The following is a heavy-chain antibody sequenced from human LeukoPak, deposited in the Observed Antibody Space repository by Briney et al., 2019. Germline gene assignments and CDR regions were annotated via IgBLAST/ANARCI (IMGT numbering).Heavy chain of an antibody. Sequence: PGGSLRLSCAASGFTFSSYGMHWVRQAPGKGLEWVAVIWYDGSNKYYADSVKGRFTISRGNSKNTLYLQMNSLRAEDTAVYYCARERVVVVVPAAMEYYYYGMDVWGKGTTVTVSS. CDR3: ARERVVVVVPAAMEYYYYGMDV. D-gene: IGHD2-2*01. CDR2: IWYDGSNK. J-gene: IGHJ6*04. CDR1: GFTFSSYG. V-gene: IGHV3-33*01.